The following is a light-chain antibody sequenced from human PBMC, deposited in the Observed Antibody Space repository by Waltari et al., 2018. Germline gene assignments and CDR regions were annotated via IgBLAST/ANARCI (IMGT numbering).Light chain of an antibody. CDR1: QSILYSSNNKNY. V-gene: IGKV4-1*01. J-gene: IGKJ2*01. CDR2: WAS. CDR3: QQYYSTPYT. Sequence: DIVMTQSPDSLAVSLGERATINCKSSQSILYSSNNKNYLAWYQQKPGQPPKLLLYWASTRESGVPDRFSGSRSGTDFTLTISSLQAEDVAVYYCQQYYSTPYTFGQGTKLEIK.